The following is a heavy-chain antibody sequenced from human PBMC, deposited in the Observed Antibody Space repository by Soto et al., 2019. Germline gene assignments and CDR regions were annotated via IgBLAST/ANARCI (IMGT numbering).Heavy chain of an antibody. CDR3: ARDTEVGYAIPSGMDV. CDR1: GGTFSSYA. CDR2: IIPIFGTA. Sequence: QVQLVQSGAEVKKPGSSVKVSCKASGGTFSSYAISWVRQAPGQGLEWMGGIIPIFGTANYAQKFQGRVTITADESTSTAYMELSSLRSEDTTVYYCARDTEVGYAIPSGMDVWGQGTTVTVSS. J-gene: IGHJ6*02. V-gene: IGHV1-69*01. D-gene: IGHD2-8*01.